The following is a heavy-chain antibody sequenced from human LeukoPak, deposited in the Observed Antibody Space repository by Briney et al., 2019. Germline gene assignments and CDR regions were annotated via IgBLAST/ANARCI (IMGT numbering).Heavy chain of an antibody. J-gene: IGHJ6*03. CDR1: GGTFNNYA. V-gene: IGHV1-69*06. CDR3: ARVVGLTGYSSNWYSGYYYYMDV. D-gene: IGHD6-13*01. Sequence: GASVKVSCKASGGTFNNYAINWVRQAPGQGLEWMGGIIPIFGTANYAQKFQDRVTITADKSTSTAYMKLSSLRSEDTAVYYCARVVGLTGYSSNWYSGYYYYMDVWGKGTTVTVSS. CDR2: IIPIFGTA.